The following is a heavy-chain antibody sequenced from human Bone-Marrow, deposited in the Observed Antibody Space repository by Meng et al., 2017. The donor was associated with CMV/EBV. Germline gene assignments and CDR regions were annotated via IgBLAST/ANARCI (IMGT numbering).Heavy chain of an antibody. CDR3: ARGETYYDFWSGYYTDIY. V-gene: IGHV3-48*04. CDR1: GFTFSSYS. Sequence: GESLKISCAASGFTFSSYSMNWVRQAPGKGLEWVSYISSSSSTIYYADSVKGRFTISRDNAKNSLYLQMNSLRAEDTAVYYCARGETYYDFWSGYYTDIYWGQGTLVTASS. D-gene: IGHD3-3*01. J-gene: IGHJ4*02. CDR2: ISSSSSTI.